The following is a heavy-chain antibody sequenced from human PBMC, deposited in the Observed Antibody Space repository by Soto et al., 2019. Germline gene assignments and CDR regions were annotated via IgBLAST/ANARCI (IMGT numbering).Heavy chain of an antibody. J-gene: IGHJ5*02. V-gene: IGHV6-1*01. CDR1: GDSVSSNSAA. D-gene: IGHD6-13*01. CDR2: TYYRSKWYN. CDR3: ARSSIAAAGINDWFDP. Sequence: SQTLSLTCVISGDSVSSNSAAWNWIRQSPSRGLEWLGRTYYRSKWYNDYAVSVKSRITINPDTSKNQFSLQLNSVTPEDTAVYYCARSSIAAAGINDWFDPWGQGTLVTVSS.